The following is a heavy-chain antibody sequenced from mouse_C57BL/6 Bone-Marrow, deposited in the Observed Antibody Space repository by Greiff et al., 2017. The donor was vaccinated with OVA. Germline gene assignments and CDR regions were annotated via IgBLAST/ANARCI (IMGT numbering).Heavy chain of an antibody. Sequence: QVTLKESGPGILQPSQTLSLTCSFSGFSLSTSGMGVSWLRQPPGKGLEWLVPIDWGDDKRYTPSLKSRLTISKDTSRNQVFLNITNVDPADTSTYYWGRRAPPGKYYFDYWGQGTTLTVSS. CDR3: GRRAPPGKYYFDY. D-gene: IGHD1-3*01. J-gene: IGHJ2*01. CDR1: GFSLSTSGMG. CDR2: IDWGDDK. V-gene: IGHV8-12*01.